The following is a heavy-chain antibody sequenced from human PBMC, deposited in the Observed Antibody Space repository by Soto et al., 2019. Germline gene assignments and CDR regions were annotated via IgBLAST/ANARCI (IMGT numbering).Heavy chain of an antibody. CDR3: ARVVVVAAREGYDAFDI. V-gene: IGHV1-18*01. CDR1: GYTFTSYG. Sequence: ASVKVSCKASGYTFTSYGISWVRQAPGQGLEWMGWISAYNGNTNYAQKLQGRVTMTTDKSTSTAYMELRSLRSDDTAVYYCARVVVVAAREGYDAFDIWGQGTMVTVSS. J-gene: IGHJ3*02. D-gene: IGHD2-15*01. CDR2: ISAYNGNT.